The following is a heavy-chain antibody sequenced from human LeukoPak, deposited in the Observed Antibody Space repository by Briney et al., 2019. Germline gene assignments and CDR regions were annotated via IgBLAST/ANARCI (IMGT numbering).Heavy chain of an antibody. CDR1: GFTFTSYT. V-gene: IGHV3-21*01. CDR3: ARSLIADGAFDI. Sequence: PGVSLRLSCAVSGFTFTSYTMNWVRQAPGKGLEWVSEISSSGSYIDYADSVKGRFTISRDNAKNSLFLQMNSLRAEDTAVYYCARSLIADGAFDIWGQGTMVTVSS. J-gene: IGHJ3*02. CDR2: ISSSGSYI. D-gene: IGHD2-21*01.